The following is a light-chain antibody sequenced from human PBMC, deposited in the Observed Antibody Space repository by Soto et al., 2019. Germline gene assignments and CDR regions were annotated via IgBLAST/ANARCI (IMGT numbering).Light chain of an antibody. CDR2: WAS. J-gene: IGKJ4*01. CDR1: QSGGKW. CDR3: QQYKQWPVA. V-gene: IGKV3-15*01. Sequence: EIVLKQCPATMSLSXGDRVTLTCRASQSGGKWLARYQQKPGPAPRGXXYWASTMANGSPASFSCSGSATEFTRTISYRQSEDFAVYYGQQYKQWPVAFGGGTKVDIK.